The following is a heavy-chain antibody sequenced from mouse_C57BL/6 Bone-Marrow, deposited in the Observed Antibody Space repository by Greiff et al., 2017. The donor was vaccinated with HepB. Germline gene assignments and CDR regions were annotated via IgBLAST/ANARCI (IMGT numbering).Heavy chain of an antibody. CDR3: ARFLLHDY. J-gene: IGHJ2*01. V-gene: IGHV5-4*03. Sequence: EVMLVESGGGLVKPGGSLKLSCAASGFTFSSYAMSWVHQTPEKRLEWVATISDGGSYTYYPDNVKGRFTISRDNAKNNLYLQMSHLKSEDTAMYYCARFLLHDYWGQGTTLTVSS. CDR1: GFTFSSYA. D-gene: IGHD1-1*01. CDR2: ISDGGSYT.